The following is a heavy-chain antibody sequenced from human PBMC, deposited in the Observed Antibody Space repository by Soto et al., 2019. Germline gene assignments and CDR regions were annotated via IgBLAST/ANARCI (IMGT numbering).Heavy chain of an antibody. CDR2: MQPSTGRT. J-gene: IGHJ4*02. D-gene: IGHD1-26*01. Sequence: ASVKVSCKASGYSFTSLDINWVRQTAGQGLEWMGWMQPSTGRTGYAQKFQGRVTMTRDTSINTAYMELTTLTSDDTAFYYCARGVSAGVDYWGQGTLVTVYS. V-gene: IGHV1-8*01. CDR3: ARGVSAGVDY. CDR1: GYSFTSLD.